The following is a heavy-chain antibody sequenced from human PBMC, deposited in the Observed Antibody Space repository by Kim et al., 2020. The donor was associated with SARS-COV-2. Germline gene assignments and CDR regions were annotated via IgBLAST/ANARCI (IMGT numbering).Heavy chain of an antibody. CDR1: GGSFSGYY. J-gene: IGHJ4*02. Sequence: SETLSPTCAVYGGSFSGYYWSWIRQPPGKGLEWIGEINHSGSINYNPSLKSRVTISVDTSKNQFSLKLSSVTAADTAVYYCARGGLENSSGWPFDYWGQGTLVTVSS. CDR2: INHSGSI. V-gene: IGHV4-34*01. D-gene: IGHD6-19*01. CDR3: ARGGLENSSGWPFDY.